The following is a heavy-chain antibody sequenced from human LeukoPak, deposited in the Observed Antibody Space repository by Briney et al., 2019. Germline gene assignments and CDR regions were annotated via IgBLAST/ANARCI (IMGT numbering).Heavy chain of an antibody. CDR2: ISSDGSSD. J-gene: IGHJ4*02. CDR3: ATRAHSYGSFDY. V-gene: IGHV3-30*03. CDR1: GFTFRNYG. Sequence: GRSLRLSCAASGFTFRNYGMHWVRQAPGKGLEWVAHISSDGSSDYYANSVKGRFTISRDNSKNTLYLQMNSLRPEDTALYYCATRAHSYGSFDYWGQGTLVTVSS. D-gene: IGHD5-18*01.